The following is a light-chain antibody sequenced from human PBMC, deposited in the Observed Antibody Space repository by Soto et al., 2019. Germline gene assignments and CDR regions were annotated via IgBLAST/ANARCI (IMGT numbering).Light chain of an antibody. CDR3: QQYNNYFT. V-gene: IGKV1-5*03. CDR1: QTISSW. J-gene: IGKJ1*01. CDR2: KAT. Sequence: DIQMTQSPSTLSGSVGDRVAITCRASQTISSWLAWYQQKPGKAPKLLIYKATTLETGVPSRFSGSGSETEFTLTISSLQPDDLGTYYCQQYNNYFTFGQGTKVDIK.